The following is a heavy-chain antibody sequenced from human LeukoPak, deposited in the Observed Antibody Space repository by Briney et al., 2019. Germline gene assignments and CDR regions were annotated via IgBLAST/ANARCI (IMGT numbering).Heavy chain of an antibody. CDR1: GITVGNSY. J-gene: IGHJ4*02. CDR3: ARSFSSGATAPDY. V-gene: IGHV3-53*01. Sequence: GGSLRLSCAASGITVGNSYLSWVRQAPGKGLEWVSFLYSGGTTYYADSVKGRFTISRDNSKNMLYLQMKSLRAEDTAVYYCARSFSSGATAPDYWGQGTLVTVSS. CDR2: LYSGGTT. D-gene: IGHD1-26*01.